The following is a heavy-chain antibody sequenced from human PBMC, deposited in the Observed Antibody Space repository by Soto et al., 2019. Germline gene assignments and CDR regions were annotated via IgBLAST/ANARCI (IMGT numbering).Heavy chain of an antibody. J-gene: IGHJ4*02. Sequence: HCGTMAHSCVVSDGSDIGSSYYMKRISQPPGKGLEWIGSIYYSGSTYYNPSLKSRVTISVDTSKNQFSLKLSSVTAADTAVYYCASRTADSSVGAYWGQGTLVTVSS. CDR2: IYYSGST. CDR3: ASRTADSSVGAY. CDR1: DGSDIGSSYY. V-gene: IGHV4-39*01. D-gene: IGHD6-19*01.